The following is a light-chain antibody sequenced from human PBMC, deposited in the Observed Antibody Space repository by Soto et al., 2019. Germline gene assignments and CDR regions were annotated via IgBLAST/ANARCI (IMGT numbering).Light chain of an antibody. Sequence: EIVLTQSPGTLSLSPGESATLSCKASESIYINSFAWYYQKPGQPPRLLIYGASTRATGIPDSFSGSGSGTDFVLSIDRLEVEDSGIYYRQQYGASPFTFGPGTRVDIK. V-gene: IGKV3-20*01. CDR2: GAS. J-gene: IGKJ3*01. CDR1: ESIYINS. CDR3: QQYGASPFT.